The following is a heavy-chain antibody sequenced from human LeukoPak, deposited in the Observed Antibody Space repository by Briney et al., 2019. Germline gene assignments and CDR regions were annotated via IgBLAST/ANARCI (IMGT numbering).Heavy chain of an antibody. Sequence: GGSLRLSCAASGFTFSTNGMSWVRQAPGKGLEWVSLISGSGGTSYYADSVKGRFTISRDNSKNTLYLQMNSLRAEDTAVYYCAKVKYGSGPDFDYWGQGTLVTVSS. CDR3: AKVKYGSGPDFDY. D-gene: IGHD3-10*01. V-gene: IGHV3-23*01. CDR1: GFTFSTNG. CDR2: ISGSGGTS. J-gene: IGHJ4*02.